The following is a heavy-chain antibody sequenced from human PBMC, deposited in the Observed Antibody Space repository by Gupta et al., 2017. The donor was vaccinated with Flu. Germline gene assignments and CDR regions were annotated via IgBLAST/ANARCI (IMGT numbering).Heavy chain of an antibody. Sequence: HVHLQESGPGLVKPSQTLSLTCAVSGGSISSGNYYWSWIRQHPGKGLEWIGYFYNSGSTYYNPSLKSRVTISIDTSKNQYSLNLTSVTAADTAVYYCARGEIGADYWGQGALVTVSS. V-gene: IGHV4-31*11. D-gene: IGHD5-24*01. CDR1: GGSISSGNYY. J-gene: IGHJ4*02. CDR2: FYNSGST. CDR3: ARGEIGADY.